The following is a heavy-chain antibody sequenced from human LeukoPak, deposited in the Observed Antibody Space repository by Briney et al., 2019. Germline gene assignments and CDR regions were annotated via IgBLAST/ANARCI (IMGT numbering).Heavy chain of an antibody. J-gene: IGHJ6*03. CDR1: GYTFTGYY. CDR3: ARDGVDYDSSVYYYYYYYMDV. CDR2: INPNSGGT. D-gene: IGHD3-22*01. Sequence: ASVKVSCKASGYTFTGYYIHWVRQAPGQGLEGMGWINPNSGGTNYAQNFQGRVTMTRDTSISTAYMELSSLRSDDAAVYYCARDGVDYDSSVYYYYYYYMDVWGKGTTVTISS. V-gene: IGHV1-2*02.